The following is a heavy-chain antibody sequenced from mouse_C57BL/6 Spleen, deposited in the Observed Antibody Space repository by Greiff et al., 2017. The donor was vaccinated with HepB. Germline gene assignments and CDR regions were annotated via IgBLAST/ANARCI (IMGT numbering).Heavy chain of an antibody. CDR2: ISDGGSYT. D-gene: IGHD3-2*02. CDR1: GFTFSSYA. Sequence: EVKLVESGGGLVKPGGSLKLSCAASGFTFSSYAMSWVRQTPEKRLEWVATISDGGSYTYYPDNVKGRFTISRDNAKNNLYLQMSHLKSEDTAMYYCAREGGLRLQAWFAYWGQGTLVTVSA. CDR3: AREGGLRLQAWFAY. J-gene: IGHJ3*01. V-gene: IGHV5-4*01.